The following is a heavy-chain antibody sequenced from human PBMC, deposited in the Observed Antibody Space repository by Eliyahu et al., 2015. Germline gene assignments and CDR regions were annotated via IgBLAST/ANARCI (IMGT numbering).Heavy chain of an antibody. CDR1: GGSISSSXW. V-gene: IGHV4-4*02. D-gene: IGHD2-2*01. CDR3: ARRYPLGYCSSTSCYGGWFDP. J-gene: IGHJ5*02. Sequence: QVQLQESGPGLVKPSGTLSLTCAVSGGSISSSXWWXWVRQPPGKGLEWIGEIYHSGSTNYNPSLKSRVTISVDKSKNQFSLKLSSVTAADTAVYYCARRYPLGYCSSTSCYGGWFDPWGQGTLVTVSS. CDR2: IYHSGST.